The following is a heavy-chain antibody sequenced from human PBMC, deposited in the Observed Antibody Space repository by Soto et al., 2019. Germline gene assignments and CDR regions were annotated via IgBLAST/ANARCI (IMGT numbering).Heavy chain of an antibody. V-gene: IGHV1-8*01. J-gene: IGHJ5*02. CDR3: ARGRSQSRWFDH. Sequence: ASVKVSCKASGYTFTSYDINWVRQATGQGLEWMGWMNPNSGNTGYAQKFQGRVTMTRNTSISTAYMELSSLRSEDTAVYYCARGRSQSRWFDHWGQGTLVTVSS. D-gene: IGHD1-26*01. CDR2: MNPNSGNT. CDR1: GYTFTSYD.